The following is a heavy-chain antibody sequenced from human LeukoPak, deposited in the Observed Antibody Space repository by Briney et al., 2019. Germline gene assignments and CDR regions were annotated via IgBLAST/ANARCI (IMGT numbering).Heavy chain of an antibody. V-gene: IGHV1-18*01. Sequence: GASVRVSCTASGYTFTSYGISWVRQAPGQGLEWMGWISAYNGNTNYAQKLQGRVTMTTDTSTSTAYMELRSLRSDDTAAYYCARDNTMPLLVGAYPDFDYWGQGTLVTVSS. CDR1: GYTFTSYG. D-gene: IGHD1-26*01. CDR3: ARDNTMPLLVGAYPDFDY. CDR2: ISAYNGNT. J-gene: IGHJ4*02.